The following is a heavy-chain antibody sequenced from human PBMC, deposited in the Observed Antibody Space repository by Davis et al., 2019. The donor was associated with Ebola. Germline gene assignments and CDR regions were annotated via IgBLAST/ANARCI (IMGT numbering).Heavy chain of an antibody. CDR2: INHSGST. D-gene: IGHD1-26*01. J-gene: IGHJ4*02. V-gene: IGHV4-34*01. CDR3: ARIVGATYFDY. Sequence: GSLRLSCAVYGGSFSGYYWSWIRQPPGKWLEWIGEINHSGSTNYNPSLKSRVTISVDTSKKQFSLKLSSVTAADTAVYYCARIVGATYFDYWGQGTLVTVSS. CDR1: GGSFSGYY.